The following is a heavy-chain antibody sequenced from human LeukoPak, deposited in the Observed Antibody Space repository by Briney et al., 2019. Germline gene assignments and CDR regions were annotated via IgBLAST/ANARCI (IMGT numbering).Heavy chain of an antibody. CDR3: ARASDSSGYYSYFDH. CDR2: ISSGSSYI. D-gene: IGHD3-22*01. V-gene: IGHV3-21*01. Sequence: PGGSLRLSCATSGFTFDDYAMHWVRQVPGKGLEWVSSISSGSSYIYYADSVKGRFTISRDNAKNSLYLQMNSLRAEDTAVYYCARASDSSGYYSYFDHWGRGTLVTVSS. J-gene: IGHJ1*01. CDR1: GFTFDDYA.